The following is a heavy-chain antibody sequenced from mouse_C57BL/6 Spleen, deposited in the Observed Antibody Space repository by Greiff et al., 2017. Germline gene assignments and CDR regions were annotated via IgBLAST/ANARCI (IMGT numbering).Heavy chain of an antibody. CDR1: GFTFTDYY. CDR2: ISNKGNGYTT. V-gene: IGHV7-3*01. J-gene: IGHJ2*01. Sequence: EVQGVESGGGLVQPGGSLSLSCAASGFTFTDYYMSWVRQPPGKALEWVGFISNKGNGYTTEYSAYVQGPFTISRDNSQSILYLQINALTAEDSATYCCARYTGCSYFDYWGQGTTLTVSS. CDR3: ARYTGCSYFDY.